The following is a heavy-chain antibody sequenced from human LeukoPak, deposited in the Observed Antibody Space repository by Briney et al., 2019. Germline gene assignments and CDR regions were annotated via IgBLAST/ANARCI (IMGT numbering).Heavy chain of an antibody. CDR2: IYYGGST. Sequence: WVRQPPGKGLEWIGSIYYGGSTYYNPSLKSRVTISVDTSKNQFSLKLSSVTAADTAVYYCARGSGPWGQGTLVTVSS. J-gene: IGHJ5*02. CDR3: ARGSGP. V-gene: IGHV4-39*07.